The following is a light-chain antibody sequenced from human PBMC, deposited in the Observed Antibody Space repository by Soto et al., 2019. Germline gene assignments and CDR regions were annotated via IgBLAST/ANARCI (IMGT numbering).Light chain of an antibody. V-gene: IGKV3-20*01. Sequence: EIVLTQSPGTLSLSPGERATLSCRASQSVSSSYLAWYQQKPGQAPRLLIYDASNRATGIPARFSGSGSGTEFTLTISSLQSEDFAVYYCQHYSSWPLTFGGGTKVDI. J-gene: IGKJ4*01. CDR2: DAS. CDR3: QHYSSWPLT. CDR1: QSVSSSY.